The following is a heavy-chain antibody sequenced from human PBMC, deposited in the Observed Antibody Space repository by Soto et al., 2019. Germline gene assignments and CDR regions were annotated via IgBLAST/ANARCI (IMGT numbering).Heavy chain of an antibody. Sequence: QVQLVESGGGVVQPGRSLRLSCAASGFIFSSYGMHWVRQAPGKGLEWVAVIWYDGSNKYYADSVKGRFTISRDNSKNTLYLQMNSLRAEDTAVYYCARGSRSGFDFDYWGQGTLVTVSS. CDR3: ARGSRSGFDFDY. D-gene: IGHD3-3*01. CDR2: IWYDGSNK. V-gene: IGHV3-33*01. CDR1: GFIFSSYG. J-gene: IGHJ4*02.